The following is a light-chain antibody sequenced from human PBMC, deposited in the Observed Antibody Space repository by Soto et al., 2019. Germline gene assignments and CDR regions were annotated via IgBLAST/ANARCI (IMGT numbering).Light chain of an antibody. V-gene: IGKV3-15*01. CDR3: QQYGSSRT. Sequence: IVMTRSPATLSVSPLEIVTLSCRARQSVSSNLAGYQQKPGQAPRPLIYGAFNRATGIPARFSGSGSGTDFTLTISRLETEDFAVYYFQQYGSSRTFGQGTKVDI. CDR1: QSVSSN. CDR2: GAF. J-gene: IGKJ1*01.